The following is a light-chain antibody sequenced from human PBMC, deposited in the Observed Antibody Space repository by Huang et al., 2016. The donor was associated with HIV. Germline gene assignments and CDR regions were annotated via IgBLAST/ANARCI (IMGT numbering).Light chain of an antibody. V-gene: IGKV1-5*03. J-gene: IGKJ4*01. CDR1: QSITTW. CDR3: QQYNSYPLP. CDR2: KAS. Sequence: DIQMTQSPSTLSASVGDRVTITCRASQSITTWLAWYQQKPGKAPKLLMYKASSLETGVPSRFSGGGSGTEFSLTISSLQTDDFAIYYCQQYNSYPLPFGGGTKVEIK.